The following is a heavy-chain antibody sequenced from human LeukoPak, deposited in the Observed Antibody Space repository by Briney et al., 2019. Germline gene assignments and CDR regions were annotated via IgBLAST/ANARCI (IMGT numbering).Heavy chain of an antibody. CDR2: ICHSGST. J-gene: IGHJ5*02. D-gene: IGHD3-3*01. CDR3: ARMYYDFWSGYPVNWFDP. CDR1: GGSISSGGYS. V-gene: IGHV4-30-2*01. Sequence: PSQTLSLTCAVSGGSISSGGYSWSWIRQPPGKGLEWIGYICHSGSTYYNPSLKSRVTISVDRSKNQFSLKLSSVTAADTAVYYCARMYYDFWSGYPVNWFDPWGQGTLVTVSS.